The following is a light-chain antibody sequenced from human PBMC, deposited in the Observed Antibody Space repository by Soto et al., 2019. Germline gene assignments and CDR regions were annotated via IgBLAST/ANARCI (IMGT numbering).Light chain of an antibody. V-gene: IGLV2-23*01. CDR3: CSFARGSTSYV. Sequence: QSVLTQPASVSGSPGQSIAISCTGTSSDVGSSNLLSWYQHHPGKAPKLIICEGTRRPSGVSGRFSGSMSGNTASLTISGLQAEDEAEYYCCSFARGSTSYVFGTGTKVTVL. CDR1: SSDVGSSNL. J-gene: IGLJ1*01. CDR2: EGT.